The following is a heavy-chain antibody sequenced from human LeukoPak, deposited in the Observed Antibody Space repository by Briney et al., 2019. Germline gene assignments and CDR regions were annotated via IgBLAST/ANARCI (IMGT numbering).Heavy chain of an antibody. CDR1: GFTFDDYA. V-gene: IGHV3-9*01. D-gene: IGHD6-6*01. J-gene: IGHJ5*02. Sequence: GRSLRLSCAASGFTFDDYAMHWVRQAPGKGLEWVSGISWNSGSIGYADSVKGRFTISRDNAKNSLYLQMNSLRAEDTALYYCAKDSSGEGENWFGPWGQGTLVTVSS. CDR3: AKDSSGEGENWFGP. CDR2: ISWNSGSI.